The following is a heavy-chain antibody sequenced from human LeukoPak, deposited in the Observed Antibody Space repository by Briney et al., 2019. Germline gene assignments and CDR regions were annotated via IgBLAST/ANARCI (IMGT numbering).Heavy chain of an antibody. Sequence: EASVKVSCKASGYTFTGYYMHWVRQAPGQGLEWMGWINPNSGGTNYAQKFQGGVTMTRDTSISTAYMELSRLRSDDTAVYYCARDRDSSGWYFYYYYYMDVWGKGTTVTVSS. J-gene: IGHJ6*03. D-gene: IGHD6-19*01. V-gene: IGHV1-2*02. CDR1: GYTFTGYY. CDR2: INPNSGGT. CDR3: ARDRDSSGWYFYYYYYMDV.